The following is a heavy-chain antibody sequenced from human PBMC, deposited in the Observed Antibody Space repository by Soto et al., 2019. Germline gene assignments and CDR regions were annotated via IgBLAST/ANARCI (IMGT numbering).Heavy chain of an antibody. CDR1: GGTLSDYA. CDR3: AVAAVREILTEQSSGMAV. D-gene: IGHD3-10*01. Sequence: ASVKVSCKASGGTLSDYAVSWARQARGQGLEWMGGIMPTVDSANYAQKFQGRLTITADESTSTANMELSSLTSDDTAIYYCAVAAVREILTEQSSGMAVWGQGTTVTVSS. CDR2: IMPTVDSA. J-gene: IGHJ6*02. V-gene: IGHV1-69*13.